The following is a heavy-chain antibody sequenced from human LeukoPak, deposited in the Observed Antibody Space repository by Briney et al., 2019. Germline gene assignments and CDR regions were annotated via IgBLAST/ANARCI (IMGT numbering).Heavy chain of an antibody. CDR1: GFTFSSYG. V-gene: IGHV3-30*02. CDR2: IRYDGSNK. Sequence: GGSLRLSCAASGFTFSSYGMHWVRQAPCKGLEWVAFIRYDGSNKYYADSVKGRFTISRDNSKNTLYPQMNSLRAEDTAVYYCAKDHEEGATIYFDYWGQGTLVTVSS. J-gene: IGHJ4*02. CDR3: AKDHEEGATIYFDY. D-gene: IGHD1-26*01.